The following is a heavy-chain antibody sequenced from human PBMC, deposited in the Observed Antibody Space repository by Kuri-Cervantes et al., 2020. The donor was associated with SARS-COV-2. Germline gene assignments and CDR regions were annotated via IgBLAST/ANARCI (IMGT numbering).Heavy chain of an antibody. CDR2: IYSGGST. CDR3: AKVRPRNTYDYGDYGGLDV. J-gene: IGHJ6*04. Sequence: GESLKISCAASGFTVSSNYMSWVRQAPGKGLEWVSVIYSGGSTYYADSVKGRFTISRDNSKNTLYLQMNSLRAEDTAVYYCAKVRPRNTYDYGDYGGLDVWGKGTTVTVSS. V-gene: IGHV3-53*05. CDR1: GFTVSSNY. D-gene: IGHD4-17*01.